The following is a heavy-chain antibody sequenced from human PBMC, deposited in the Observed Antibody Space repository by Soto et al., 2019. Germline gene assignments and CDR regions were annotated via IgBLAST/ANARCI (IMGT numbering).Heavy chain of an antibody. J-gene: IGHJ4*02. CDR1: GGSISSYY. CDR3: ARATSQLYNVGNFDY. V-gene: IGHV4-59*01. CDR2: IYYSGST. Sequence: PSETLSLTCTVSGGSISSYYWSWIRQPPGKGLEWIGYIYYSGSTNYNPSLKSRVTISVDTSKNQFSLKLSSVTAADTAVYYCARATSQLYNVGNFDYWGQGTLVTVSS. D-gene: IGHD5-18*01.